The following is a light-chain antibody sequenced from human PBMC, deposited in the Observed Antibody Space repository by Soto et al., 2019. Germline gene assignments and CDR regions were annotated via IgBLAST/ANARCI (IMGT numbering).Light chain of an antibody. CDR3: QQYGSSPLT. V-gene: IGKV3-20*01. J-gene: IGKJ4*01. CDR1: QSVRSNY. Sequence: EIVLTQSPDTLSLSPGERATLSCRASQSVRSNYLAWYQQKPGQAPRFLIYDASSRATGIPDRFSGSRSGTDFTLTISRLEPEDFAVYYCQQYGSSPLTFGGGIKVDIK. CDR2: DAS.